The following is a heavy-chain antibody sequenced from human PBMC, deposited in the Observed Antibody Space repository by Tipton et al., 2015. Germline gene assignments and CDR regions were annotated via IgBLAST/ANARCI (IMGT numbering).Heavy chain of an antibody. J-gene: IGHJ4*02. D-gene: IGHD1-7*01. Sequence: SLRLSCAASGFTFSSYWMHWVRQAPGKGLVWVSRINSDGSSTSYADSVKGRFTISRDNAKNTLYLQMNSLRAEDTAVYYCARSTRITGTPPFDYWGQGTLVTVSS. CDR3: ARSTRITGTPPFDY. CDR2: INSDGSST. CDR1: GFTFSSYW. V-gene: IGHV3-74*01.